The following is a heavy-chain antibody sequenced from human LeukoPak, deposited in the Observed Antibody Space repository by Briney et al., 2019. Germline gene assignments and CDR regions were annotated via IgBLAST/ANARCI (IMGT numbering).Heavy chain of an antibody. J-gene: IGHJ4*02. CDR1: GFTFSSYW. V-gene: IGHV3-7*01. CDR3: ARELREFDY. D-gene: IGHD3-3*01. CDR2: IKEDGSEK. Sequence: QPGGSLRLSCAASGFTFSSYWMSWVRQAPGKGLEWVANIKEDGSEKYYVDSVKGRFTLSRDNAKNSVYLQMNSLRAEDTAVYYCARELREFDYWGQGTLVTVSS.